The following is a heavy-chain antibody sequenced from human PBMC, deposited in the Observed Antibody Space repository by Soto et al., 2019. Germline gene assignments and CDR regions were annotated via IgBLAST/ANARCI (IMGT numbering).Heavy chain of an antibody. CDR1: GASFTSNDW. D-gene: IGHD2-21*01. CDR2: IYRTGST. Sequence: PSETLSLTCAVSGASFTSNDWWTWVRQPPGRGLEWIGEIYRTGSTNYNPSLKSRVTISLDKSENQFSLKVTSLTAADTAVYYCASRDPGSCGDYCRQGTLIAFAS. J-gene: IGHJ4*02. V-gene: IGHV4-4*02. CDR3: ASRDPGSCGDY.